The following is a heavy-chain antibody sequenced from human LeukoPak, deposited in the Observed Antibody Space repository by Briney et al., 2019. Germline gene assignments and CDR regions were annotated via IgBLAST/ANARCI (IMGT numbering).Heavy chain of an antibody. Sequence: PGGSLRLSCAASGFTFSSYAMSWVRQAPGKGLEWVSAISGSGGSTYYADSVKGRFTISRDNSKNTLYLQMNSLRAEDTAVYYCAKVGSSGWYPYYFDYWGQGTLVTVSS. J-gene: IGHJ4*02. CDR1: GFTFSSYA. D-gene: IGHD6-19*01. CDR2: ISGSGGST. V-gene: IGHV3-23*01. CDR3: AKVGSSGWYPYYFDY.